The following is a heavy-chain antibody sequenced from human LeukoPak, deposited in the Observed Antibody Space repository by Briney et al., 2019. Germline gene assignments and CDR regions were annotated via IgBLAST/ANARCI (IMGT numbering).Heavy chain of an antibody. V-gene: IGHV3-33*01. J-gene: IGHJ5*02. Sequence: GGSLRLSCAASGFTFSSYGMHWFRRAPGKGLEWVAVIWYDGSNKYYADSVKGRFTISRDNSKNTLYLQMNSLRAEDTAVYYCARETGDCSSTSCYNWFDPWGQGTLVTVSS. D-gene: IGHD2-2*01. CDR3: ARETGDCSSTSCYNWFDP. CDR2: IWYDGSNK. CDR1: GFTFSSYG.